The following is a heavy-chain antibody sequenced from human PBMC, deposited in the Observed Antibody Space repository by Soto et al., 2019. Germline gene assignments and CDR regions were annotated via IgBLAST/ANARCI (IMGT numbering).Heavy chain of an antibody. V-gene: IGHV3-30-3*01. CDR2: MPSDGSNN. CDR1: GFTFITHS. CDR3: AREQASLDY. J-gene: IGHJ4*02. Sequence: QVQLVESGGGVVQPGRSLRLSCVASGFTFITHSMHWVRQAPGKGLEWVAVMPSDGSNNYYAHSVKGRFTVSRDNSENTLYLQMNSLRVEDSAVYYCAREQASLDYWGQGTPVTVSS.